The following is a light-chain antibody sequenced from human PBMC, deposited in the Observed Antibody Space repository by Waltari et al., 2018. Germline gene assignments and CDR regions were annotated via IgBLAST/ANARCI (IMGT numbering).Light chain of an antibody. Sequence: EIVLTQSPGTLSLSPGERVTLSCRASQSVGRSLAWYQQKPGQAPRLLIYGASRRATGIPDRFSGSGTGTDFSLTISRLAPDERSGYYCQHYVRLPVTFGQGTKVEI. CDR2: GAS. V-gene: IGKV3-20*01. J-gene: IGKJ1*01. CDR1: QSVGRS. CDR3: QHYVRLPVT.